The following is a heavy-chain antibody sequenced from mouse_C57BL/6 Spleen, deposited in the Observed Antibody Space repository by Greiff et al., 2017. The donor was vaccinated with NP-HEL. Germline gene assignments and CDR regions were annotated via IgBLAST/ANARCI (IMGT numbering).Heavy chain of an antibody. Sequence: QVQLQQPGAELVKPGASVKLSCKASGYTFTSYWMHWVKQRPGQGLEWIGMIHPNSGSTKYNEKFKSKATLTVDKSSSTAYMQLSSLTSEDSAVYYCASPVTTVVAKLGYWGQGTTLTVSS. CDR1: GYTFTSYW. D-gene: IGHD1-1*01. J-gene: IGHJ2*01. V-gene: IGHV1-64*01. CDR2: IHPNSGST. CDR3: ASPVTTVVAKLGY.